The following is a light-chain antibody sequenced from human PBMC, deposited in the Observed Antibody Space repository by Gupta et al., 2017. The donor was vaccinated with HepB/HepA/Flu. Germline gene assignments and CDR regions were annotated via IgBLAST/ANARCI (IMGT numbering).Light chain of an antibody. CDR3: QQSYSTWT. CDR2: AAS. J-gene: IGKJ1*01. Sequence: DIQMTQSPSSLSASVGDRVTITCRASQGISSYLNCYQQKPGKAPKLLIYAASSLQSGVPSRFSGSGSGTDFTLTITSLQPEDSATYYCQQSYSTWTFGQGTKVEIK. V-gene: IGKV1-39*01. CDR1: QGISSY.